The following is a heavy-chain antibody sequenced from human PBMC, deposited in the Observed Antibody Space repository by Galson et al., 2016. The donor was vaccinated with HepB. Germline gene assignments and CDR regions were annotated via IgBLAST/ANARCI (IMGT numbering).Heavy chain of an antibody. V-gene: IGHV3-23*01. CDR2: ISRDGGRT. D-gene: IGHD3-9*01. Sequence: SLRLSCAASAFGFSSYAMAWVRQAPGKGLEWVSGISRDGGRTYYADSVKGRFTIFRDNSKKTLYLQLKSLRAEDTANYYCVKHPVTTFDILAEYDGDVWGHGTTVDVS. CDR3: VKHPVTTFDILAEYDGDV. J-gene: IGHJ6*02. CDR1: AFGFSSYA.